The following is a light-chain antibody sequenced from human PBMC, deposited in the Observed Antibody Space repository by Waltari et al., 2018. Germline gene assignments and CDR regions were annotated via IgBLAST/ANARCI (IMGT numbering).Light chain of an antibody. CDR1: ALSKKY. V-gene: IGLV3-10*01. CDR3: HSLNSVGNGYV. Sequence: SNELTQPPSVSVSPGQTARSTCSGDALSKKYAAWYQEKSGQAPVLVIYEDITRPAGIPERFSGSSSGTVATLTISGAQVEDEADYYCHSLNSVGNGYVFGTGTKFTVL. CDR2: EDI. J-gene: IGLJ1*01.